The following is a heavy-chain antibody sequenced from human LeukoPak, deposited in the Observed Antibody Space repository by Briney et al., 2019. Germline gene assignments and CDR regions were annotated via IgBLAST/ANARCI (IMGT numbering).Heavy chain of an antibody. CDR1: GFTFRTSA. J-gene: IGHJ6*04. CDR3: AELGITMIGGV. CDR2: IRFDGTVA. V-gene: IGHV3-30*02. Sequence: PGGSLRLSCAASGFTFRTSAMNWVRQAPGKGLEWVAFIRFDGTVAEYGDSVKGRFTISRDNAKNSLYLQMNSLRAEDTAVYYCAELGITMIGGVWGKGTTVTISS. D-gene: IGHD3-10*02.